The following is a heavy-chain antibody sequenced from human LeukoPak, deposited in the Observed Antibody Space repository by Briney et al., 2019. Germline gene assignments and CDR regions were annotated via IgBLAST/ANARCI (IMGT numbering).Heavy chain of an antibody. CDR3: ARGHIVATTHPYYFDY. CDR2: ISSSSSYI. V-gene: IGHV3-21*01. J-gene: IGHJ4*02. D-gene: IGHD5-12*01. Sequence: GGSLRLSCAASGFAFSSYSMNWVRQAPGKGLEWVSSISSSSSYIYYADSVKGRFTISRDNAKNSLYLQMNSLRAEDTAVYYCARGHIVATTHPYYFDYWGQGTLVTVSS. CDR1: GFAFSSYS.